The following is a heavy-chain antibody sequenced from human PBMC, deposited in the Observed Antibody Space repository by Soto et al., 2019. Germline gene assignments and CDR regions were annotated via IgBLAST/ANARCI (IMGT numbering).Heavy chain of an antibody. V-gene: IGHV3-48*02. CDR2: ISSSSSTI. CDR1: GFTFSSYS. D-gene: IGHD3-10*01. CDR3: ASLYGSGSYHVTRIVGYGMDV. J-gene: IGHJ6*02. Sequence: GGSLRLSCAASGFTFSSYSMNWVRQAPGKGLEWVSYISSSSSTIYYADSVKGRFTISRDNAKNSLYLQMNSLRDEDTAVYYCASLYGSGSYHVTRIVGYGMDVWGQGTTVTVSS.